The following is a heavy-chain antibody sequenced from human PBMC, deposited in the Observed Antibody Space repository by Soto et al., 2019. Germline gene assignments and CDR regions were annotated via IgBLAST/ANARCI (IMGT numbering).Heavy chain of an antibody. CDR3: ATYGAGSYKPTTFDY. V-gene: IGHV4-31*03. CDR2: IFYSGST. D-gene: IGHD3-10*01. Sequence: QVQLQESGPGLVKPSQTLSLTCTVSGGSISSGGYYWSWIRQLPGKGLEWIGYIFYSGSTYYNPSPKRRCTKSVATSKNPFCLKLSSVTAADTAVYYCATYGAGSYKPTTFDYWGQGTLVNVSS. J-gene: IGHJ4*02. CDR1: GGSISSGGYY.